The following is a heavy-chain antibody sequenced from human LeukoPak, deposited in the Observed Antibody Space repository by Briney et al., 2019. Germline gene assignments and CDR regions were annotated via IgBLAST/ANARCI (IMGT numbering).Heavy chain of an antibody. J-gene: IGHJ6*03. V-gene: IGHV3-74*01. CDR2: INSDGSST. CDR1: GFTFSSYW. CDR3: ARDPYSGSYGDYYYYYMDL. D-gene: IGHD1-26*01. Sequence: PGGSLRLSCAASGFTFSSYWMHWVRQAPGKGLVWVSRINSDGSSTSYADSVKGRFTISRDNAKNTLYLQMNSLRAEDTAVYYCARDPYSGSYGDYYYYYMDLWGQGTTVTISS.